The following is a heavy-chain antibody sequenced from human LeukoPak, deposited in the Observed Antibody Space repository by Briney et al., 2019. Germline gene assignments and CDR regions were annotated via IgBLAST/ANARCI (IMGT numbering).Heavy chain of an antibody. J-gene: IGHJ4*02. CDR2: INQDGSEK. V-gene: IGHV3-7*02. CDR3: ARPYDSNRDHSGYGY. Sequence: GGSLRLPCATSGFTFSNHWMSWVRQAPGKGLEWVANINQDGSEKYYVDSVKGRFTISRDNAKNSLYLQMNSLRAEDTAVYYCARPYDSNRDHSGYGYWGRGTLVTVSS. D-gene: IGHD5-12*01. CDR1: GFTFSNHW.